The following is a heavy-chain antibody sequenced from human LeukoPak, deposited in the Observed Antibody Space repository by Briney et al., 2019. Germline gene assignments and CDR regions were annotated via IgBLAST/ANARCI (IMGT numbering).Heavy chain of an antibody. D-gene: IGHD1-26*01. CDR1: GGSISSYY. CDR2: IYYSGST. J-gene: IGHJ3*02. CDR3: ARHGDWEVGATLAFDI. Sequence: SETLTLTCTVSGGSISSYYWSWIRQPPGKGLEGIGYIYYSGSTNYNPSLKSRVTIFVDTSKNQFSLKLSSVTAADTAVYYCARHGDWEVGATLAFDIWGQGTMVTVSS. V-gene: IGHV4-59*08.